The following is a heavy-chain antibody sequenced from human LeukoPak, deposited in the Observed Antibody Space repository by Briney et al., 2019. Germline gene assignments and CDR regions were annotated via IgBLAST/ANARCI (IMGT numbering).Heavy chain of an antibody. V-gene: IGHV3-23*01. CDR2: VRGNGGNT. Sequence: GGSLRLSCAASGFTFSTYDMSWDRQAPGKGLDWVAVVRGNGGNTYYSDSVKGRFTLSRDDSKNTLYLEMNSLRTEDTAVYYCAKGHWCDNWGQGTLVTVSS. J-gene: IGHJ4*02. CDR1: GFTFSTYD. CDR3: AKGHWCDN. D-gene: IGHD2-8*02.